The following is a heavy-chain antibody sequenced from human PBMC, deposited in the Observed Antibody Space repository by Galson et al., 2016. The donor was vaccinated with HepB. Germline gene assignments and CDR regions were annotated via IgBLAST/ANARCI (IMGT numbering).Heavy chain of an antibody. D-gene: IGHD5-18*01. Sequence: SVKVSCKASGYTFTSYYMHWVRQAPGQGLEWMGIINPSGGSTTYAQKFQGRVTMTRDTSTSTVYMELTSLTAEDTALYYCARGGYSYGYVNSEAFDYWGQGTLVTVSS. J-gene: IGHJ4*02. CDR3: ARGGYSYGYVNSEAFDY. CDR2: INPSGGST. CDR1: GYTFTSYY. V-gene: IGHV1-46*01.